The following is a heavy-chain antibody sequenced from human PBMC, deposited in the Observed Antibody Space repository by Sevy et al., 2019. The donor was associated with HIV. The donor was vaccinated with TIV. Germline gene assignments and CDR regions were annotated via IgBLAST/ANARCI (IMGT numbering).Heavy chain of an antibody. CDR1: GGSISSSSYY. D-gene: IGHD6-13*01. V-gene: IGHV4-39*01. J-gene: IGHJ4*02. CDR2: IYYSGST. CDR3: ARHNPRPRKYSSSGYTFDY. Sequence: SETLSLTCTVSGGSISSSSYYWGWIRQPPGKGLEWIGSIYYSGSTYYNPSLKSRVTISVDTSKNQFSLKLSSVTAADTAVYYCARHNPRPRKYSSSGYTFDYWGQGTRVTVSS.